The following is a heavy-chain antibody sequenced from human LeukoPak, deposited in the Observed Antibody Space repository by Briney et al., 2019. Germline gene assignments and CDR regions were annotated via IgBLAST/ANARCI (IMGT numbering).Heavy chain of an antibody. J-gene: IGHJ6*02. CDR1: GFTFSSYA. CDR3: ARVELSQYYYYAMDV. Sequence: GGSLRLSCAASGFTFSSYAMNWVRQAPGKGLEWVSSISSGSSYIYYADSVKGRFTISRDNAKSPLYLQMTSLRAEDTAVYYCARVELSQYYYYAMDVWGQGTTVTVSS. V-gene: IGHV3-21*01. D-gene: IGHD3-16*02. CDR2: ISSGSSYI.